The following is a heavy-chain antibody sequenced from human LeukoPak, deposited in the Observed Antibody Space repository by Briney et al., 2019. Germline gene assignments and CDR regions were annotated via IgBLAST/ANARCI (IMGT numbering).Heavy chain of an antibody. CDR3: AKFSPTAAG. J-gene: IGHJ4*02. Sequence: GGSLRLSCTTSGFIFSRHSMHWVRQAPGKGLEWVSAISGSGGSTYYADSVKGRFTISRDNSKNTLYLQMNSLRAEDTAVYYCAKFSPTAAGWGQGTLVTVSS. CDR1: GFIFSRHS. CDR2: ISGSGGST. V-gene: IGHV3-23*01. D-gene: IGHD6-13*01.